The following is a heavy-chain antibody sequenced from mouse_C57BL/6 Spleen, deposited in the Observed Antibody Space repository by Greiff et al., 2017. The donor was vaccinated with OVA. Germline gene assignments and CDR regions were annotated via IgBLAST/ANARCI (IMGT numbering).Heavy chain of an antibody. J-gene: IGHJ4*01. D-gene: IGHD3-3*01. CDR1: GFTFSSYG. Sequence: VQLKESGGDLVKPGGSLKLSCAASGFTFSSYGMSWVRQTPDKRLEWVATISSGGSYTYYPDSVKGRFTISRDNAKNTLYLQMCSLKSEDTAMYYCARQGLPYAMDYWGHGTSVTVSS. CDR3: ARQGLPYAMDY. V-gene: IGHV5-6*01. CDR2: ISSGGSYT.